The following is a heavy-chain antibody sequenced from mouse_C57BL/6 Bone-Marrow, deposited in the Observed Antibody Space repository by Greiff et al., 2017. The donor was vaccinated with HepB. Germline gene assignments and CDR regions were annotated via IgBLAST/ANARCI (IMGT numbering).Heavy chain of an antibody. D-gene: IGHD2-1*01. V-gene: IGHV1-81*01. CDR3: ASNYLFAY. CDR2: IYPRSGNT. CDR1: GYTFTSYG. J-gene: IGHJ3*01. Sequence: QVQLQQSGAELARPGASVKLSCKASGYTFTSYGISWVKQRTGQGLEWIGEIYPRSGNTYYNEKFKGKATLTADKSSSTAYMELRSLTSEDSAVYFCASNYLFAYWGQGTLGTVSA.